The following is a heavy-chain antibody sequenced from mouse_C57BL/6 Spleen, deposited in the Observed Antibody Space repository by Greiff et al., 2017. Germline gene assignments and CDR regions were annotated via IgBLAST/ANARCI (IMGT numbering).Heavy chain of an antibody. V-gene: IGHV5-16*01. Sequence: EVMLVESEGGLVQPGSSMKLSCTASGFTFSDYYMAWVRQVPEKGLEWVANINYDGSSTYYLDSLKSRFIISRDNAKNILYLQMSSLKSEDTATYYCARAVLRGYFDVWGTGTTVTVSS. CDR1: GFTFSDYY. J-gene: IGHJ1*03. CDR2: INYDGSST. CDR3: ARAVLRGYFDV. D-gene: IGHD1-1*01.